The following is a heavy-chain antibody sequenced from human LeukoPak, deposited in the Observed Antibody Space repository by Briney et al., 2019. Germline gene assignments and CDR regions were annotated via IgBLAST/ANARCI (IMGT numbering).Heavy chain of an antibody. V-gene: IGHV3-20*04. D-gene: IGHD3-22*01. Sequence: GGSLRISCAASGFTFDDYGMSWVRQAPGKGLEWVSGINWNGGSTGYADSVKGRFTISRDNARNSLYLQMSSLRAGDTALYYCARGDSRLGHFDYWGQGTLVTVSS. CDR3: ARGDSRLGHFDY. J-gene: IGHJ4*02. CDR1: GFTFDDYG. CDR2: INWNGGST.